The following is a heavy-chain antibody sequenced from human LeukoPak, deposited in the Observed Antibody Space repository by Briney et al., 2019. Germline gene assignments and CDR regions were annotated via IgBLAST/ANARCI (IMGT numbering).Heavy chain of an antibody. V-gene: IGHV4-4*02. Sequence: PSGTLSLTCAVPGGSISTTDWWTWVRQPPRKPPQPIGEIYHGGSTHYNPSLKSRVTISVDKSKNQFSLKLSSVTAADTAVYYCARVHCDDTSCFYFDYWGQGTLVTVSS. J-gene: IGHJ4*02. D-gene: IGHD2-2*01. CDR1: GGSISTTDW. CDR3: ARVHCDDTSCFYFDY. CDR2: IYHGGST.